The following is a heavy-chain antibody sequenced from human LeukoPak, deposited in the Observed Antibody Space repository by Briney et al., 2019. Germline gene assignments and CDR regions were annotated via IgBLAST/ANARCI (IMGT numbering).Heavy chain of an antibody. Sequence: ASVMVSCKASGYTFTGYYMHWVRQAPGQGLEWMGWINPNSGGTHYAQKFQGRVTMTRDTSISTAYMELTRLRSDDTDVYYCASQVTKSAFDIWGQGTLVTVSS. D-gene: IGHD4-17*01. CDR2: INPNSGGT. CDR1: GYTFTGYY. J-gene: IGHJ3*02. CDR3: ASQVTKSAFDI. V-gene: IGHV1-2*02.